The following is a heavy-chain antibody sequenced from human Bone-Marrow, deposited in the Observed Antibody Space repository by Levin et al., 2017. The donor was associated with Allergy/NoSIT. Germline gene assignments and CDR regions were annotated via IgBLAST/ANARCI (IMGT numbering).Heavy chain of an antibody. J-gene: IGHJ6*02. CDR3: VKGVYRDGWSAGMDV. Sequence: GGSLRLSCAASGFIFTNHAMSWVRQAPGKGLQWVSGISSNDVSKYYADSVQGRFTISRDNSRNMVYLDMNSLRAEDTAIYYCVKGVYRDGWSAGMDVWGQGTTVTVSS. V-gene: IGHV3-23*01. CDR1: GFIFTNHA. CDR2: ISSNDVSK. D-gene: IGHD5-24*01.